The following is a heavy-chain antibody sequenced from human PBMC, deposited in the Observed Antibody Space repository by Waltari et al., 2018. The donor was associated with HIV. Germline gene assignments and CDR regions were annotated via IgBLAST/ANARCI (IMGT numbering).Heavy chain of an antibody. CDR1: GGSVTGSTYY. CDR3: AGAPNGDFSWLDP. D-gene: IGHD4-17*01. Sequence: QLQLQESGPGLVKPSETLSLTCHVSGGSVTGSTYYWGWIRQAPGRGLEWIGAISYSGSAYYNPSLESRVTISLDTSKNQFSLKLQSVTAADTAVYYCAGAPNGDFSWLDPWGQGTLVTVSS. CDR2: ISYSGSA. V-gene: IGHV4-39*07. J-gene: IGHJ5*02.